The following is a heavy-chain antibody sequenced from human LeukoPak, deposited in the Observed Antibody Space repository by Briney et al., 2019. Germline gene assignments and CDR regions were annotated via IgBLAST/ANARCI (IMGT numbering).Heavy chain of an antibody. Sequence: SQTLSLTCTVSGGSISSGSYYWSWIRQPPGKGLEWIGRIYTSGSTNYNPSLKSRVTISVDTSKNQFSLKLSSVTAADTAVYYCARVFIRALYYMDVWGKGTTVTVSS. CDR2: IYTSGST. CDR3: ARVFIRALYYMDV. D-gene: IGHD3-3*01. J-gene: IGHJ6*03. CDR1: GGSISSGSYY. V-gene: IGHV4-61*02.